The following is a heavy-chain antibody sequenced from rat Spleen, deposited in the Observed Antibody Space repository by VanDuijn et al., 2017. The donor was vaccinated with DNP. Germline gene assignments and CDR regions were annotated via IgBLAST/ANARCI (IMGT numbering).Heavy chain of an antibody. J-gene: IGHJ2*01. CDR1: GFTFSDYY. D-gene: IGHD5-1*01. Sequence: EVQLVESGGDFVQPGRSLKLSCAASGFTFSDYYMAWVRQAPKQGLEWVAMISHSDGTTYYPDSVKGRFTISRDNAKNSLFLQLNSLKSDDTATYYCTREQHFHFDYWGQGVMVTVSS. V-gene: IGHV5-20*01. CDR3: TREQHFHFDY. CDR2: ISHSDGTT.